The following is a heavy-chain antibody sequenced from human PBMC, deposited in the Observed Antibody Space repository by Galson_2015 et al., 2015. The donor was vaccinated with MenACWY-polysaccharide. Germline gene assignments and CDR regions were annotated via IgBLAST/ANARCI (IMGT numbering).Heavy chain of an antibody. D-gene: IGHD6-19*01. CDR2: IWWDGSSE. Sequence: SLRLSCAASGFTFSRYAMYWIRQAPGKGLEWVAVIWWDGSSEYYAESVKGRFTISRDNAKNIVYLQMNSLTAEDTAVYYCARKRAPIAVASDCGFDYWGHGAQVTGAS. CDR1: GFTFSRYA. V-gene: IGHV3-33*07. J-gene: IGHJ5*01. CDR3: ARKRAPIAVASDCGFDY.